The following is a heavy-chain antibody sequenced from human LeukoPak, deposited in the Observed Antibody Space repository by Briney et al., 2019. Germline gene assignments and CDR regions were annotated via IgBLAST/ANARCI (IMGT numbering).Heavy chain of an antibody. Sequence: SETLSLTCTVSGGSISSSSYYWGWIRQPPGKGLEWIGEINHSGSTNYNPSLKSRVTISVDTSKNQFPLKLSSVTAADTAVYYCARYCSRGLNFDYWGQGTLVTVSS. CDR1: GGSISSSSYY. J-gene: IGHJ4*02. CDR3: ARYCSRGLNFDY. V-gene: IGHV4-39*06. CDR2: INHSGST. D-gene: IGHD2-15*01.